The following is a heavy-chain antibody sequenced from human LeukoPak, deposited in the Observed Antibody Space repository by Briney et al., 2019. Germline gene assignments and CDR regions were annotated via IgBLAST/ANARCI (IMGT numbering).Heavy chain of an antibody. Sequence: GGSLRLSCAASGFTFSSYAMSWVRQAPGKGLEWVSAISGSGGSTYYADSVKGRFTISRDNSKNTLYLQMNSLRAKGTAVYYCAKDASIVGATDFDYWGQGTLVTVSS. D-gene: IGHD1-26*01. CDR2: ISGSGGST. V-gene: IGHV3-23*01. CDR3: AKDASIVGATDFDY. CDR1: GFTFSSYA. J-gene: IGHJ4*02.